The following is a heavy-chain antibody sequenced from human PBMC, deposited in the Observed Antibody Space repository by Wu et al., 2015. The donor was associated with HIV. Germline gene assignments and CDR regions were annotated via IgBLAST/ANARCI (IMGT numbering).Heavy chain of an antibody. J-gene: IGHJ2*01. D-gene: IGHD3-22*01. Sequence: QVQLVQSGAEVKKPGSSVKVSCKASGGTFSSYAISWVRQAPGQGLEWVGWMNPNSGNTGYPQKFQGRVTMTRDTSISTAYMELSSLKSEDTAVYYCARAASFSMISMVITVNWYFDVWGRGTLVAVSS. V-gene: IGHV1-8*02. CDR2: MNPNSGNT. CDR3: ARAASFSMISMVITVNWYFDV. CDR1: GGTFSSYA.